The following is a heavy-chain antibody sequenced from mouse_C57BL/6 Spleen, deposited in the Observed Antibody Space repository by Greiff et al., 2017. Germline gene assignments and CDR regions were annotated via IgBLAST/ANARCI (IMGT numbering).Heavy chain of an antibody. V-gene: IGHV1-69*01. CDR2: IDPSDSYT. CDR1: GYTFTSYW. J-gene: IGHJ4*01. CDR3: ARRQGSSSYYYAMDY. D-gene: IGHD1-1*01. Sequence: QVQLQQPGAELVMPGASVKLSCKASGYTFTSYWMHWVKQRPGQGLEWIGEIDPSDSYTNYNQKFKGKSTLTVDKSSSTAYMQLSSLTSEDSAVXYCARRQGSSSYYYAMDYWGQGTSVTVSS.